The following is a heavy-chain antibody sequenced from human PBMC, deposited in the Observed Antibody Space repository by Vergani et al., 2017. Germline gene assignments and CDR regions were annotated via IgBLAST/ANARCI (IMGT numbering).Heavy chain of an antibody. V-gene: IGHV3-30*02. CDR3: ARDLAYCHEGSCAR. J-gene: IGHJ4*02. CDR1: GFTFNRYG. Sequence: QVQLVQSGGGVVQPGGSLRLSCVASGFTFNRYGMQSVRQAPGKGLEWVAYVLFDGSNEYYADSVKGRFIVSRYNSNDALYLQMNSLRTDDTAVYYCARDLAYCHEGSCARWGQGSVVTVSS. CDR2: VLFDGSNE. D-gene: IGHD2-15*01.